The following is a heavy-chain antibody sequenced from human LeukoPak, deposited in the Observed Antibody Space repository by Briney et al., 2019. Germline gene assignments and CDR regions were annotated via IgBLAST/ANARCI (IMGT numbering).Heavy chain of an antibody. D-gene: IGHD3-10*01. CDR2: ISNSGDTT. Sequence: PGGSLRLSCAASGFTFSNYAMYWVRQAPGKGLEWVSVISNSGDTTYYADSVKGRFTISRDNSKSTLYLQMKSLRAEDTAVYYCAKSFRHYYSSGLIIDAFDIWGQGTMSTVSS. CDR1: GFTFSNYA. J-gene: IGHJ3*02. V-gene: IGHV3-23*01. CDR3: AKSFRHYYSSGLIIDAFDI.